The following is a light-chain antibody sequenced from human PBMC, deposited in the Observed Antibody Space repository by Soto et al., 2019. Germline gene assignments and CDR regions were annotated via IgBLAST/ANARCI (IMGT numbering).Light chain of an antibody. V-gene: IGKV3-20*01. CDR3: QQYGSTPPVT. Sequence: EIVLTQSPGTLSLSPGERATISCRASQSVSSDYLSWYQQKPGQPPRLLIYGASYRATGIPDRFSGGGSGTDFTLTISRLEAEDFAVYYCQQYGSTPPVTFGGGTKVEIK. CDR2: GAS. J-gene: IGKJ4*01. CDR1: QSVSSDY.